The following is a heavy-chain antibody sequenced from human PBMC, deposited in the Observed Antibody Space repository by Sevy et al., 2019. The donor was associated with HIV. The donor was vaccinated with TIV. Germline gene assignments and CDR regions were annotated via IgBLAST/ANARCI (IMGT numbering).Heavy chain of an antibody. CDR3: ARDGTVVAAAILDGNYYYYYGMDV. Sequence: SETLSLTCTVSGGSISSYYWSWIRQPAGKGLEWIGRIYTSGSTNYNPSLKSRVTMSVDTSKNQFALKLSSVTAADTAVYYWARDGTVVAAAILDGNYYYYYGMDVWGQGTTVTVSS. CDR1: GGSISSYY. CDR2: IYTSGST. D-gene: IGHD2-2*01. J-gene: IGHJ6*02. V-gene: IGHV4-4*07.